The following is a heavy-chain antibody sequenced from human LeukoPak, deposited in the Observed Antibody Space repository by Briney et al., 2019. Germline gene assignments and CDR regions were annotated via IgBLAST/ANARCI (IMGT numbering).Heavy chain of an antibody. Sequence: GASVKVSCKASGHTFTSYGISWVRQAPGQGLEWMGWISAYNGSTNYAQKLQGRVTMTTDTSTSTAYMELRSLRSDDTAVYYCARDMITFGGVIEGEDYWGQGTLVTVSS. CDR1: GHTFTSYG. V-gene: IGHV1-18*01. CDR3: ARDMITFGGVIEGEDY. D-gene: IGHD3-16*02. CDR2: ISAYNGST. J-gene: IGHJ4*02.